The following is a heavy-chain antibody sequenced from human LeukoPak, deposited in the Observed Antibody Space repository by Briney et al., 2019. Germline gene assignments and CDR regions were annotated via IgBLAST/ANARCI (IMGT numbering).Heavy chain of an antibody. CDR3: ARVPYNWNDGYYYYYMDV. J-gene: IGHJ6*03. V-gene: IGHV7-4-1*02. D-gene: IGHD1-1*01. CDR2: INTNTGNP. Sequence: ASVKVSCKASGYTFTDYYMHWVRQAPGQGLEWMGWINTNTGNPTYAQGFTGRFVFSLDTSVSTAYLQISSLKAEDTAVYYCARVPYNWNDGYYYYYMDVWGKGTTVTVSS. CDR1: GYTFTDYY.